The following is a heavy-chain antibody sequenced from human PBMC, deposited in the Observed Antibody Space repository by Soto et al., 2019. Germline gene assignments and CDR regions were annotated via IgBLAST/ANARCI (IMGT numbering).Heavy chain of an antibody. CDR2: IYYSGST. Sequence: SETLSLTCTVSGGSISSYYWSWIRQPPGKGLEWIGYIYYSGSTNYNPSLKSRVTISVDTSKNQFSLKLNSMTAADTAVYFCSSHNYGSASTYFHYWGQGTLVTVSS. CDR1: GGSISSYY. D-gene: IGHD3-10*01. CDR3: SSHNYGSASTYFHY. V-gene: IGHV4-59*08. J-gene: IGHJ4*02.